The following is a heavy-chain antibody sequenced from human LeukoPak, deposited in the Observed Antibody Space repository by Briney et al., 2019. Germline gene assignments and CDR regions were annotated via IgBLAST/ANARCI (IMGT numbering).Heavy chain of an antibody. CDR2: ISSSGSTM. D-gene: IGHD3-22*01. J-gene: IGHJ4*02. CDR1: GFTFSSYE. V-gene: IGHV3-48*03. CDR3: AREHSGGGNYYDSSGYYRSFDY. Sequence: GGSLRLSCAASGFTFSSYEMHWVRQAPGKGLEWVSYISSSGSTMYYADSVKGRFTISRDNAKNSLYLQMSSLRVEDTAVYYCAREHSGGGNYYDSSGYYRSFDYWGQGTPVTVSS.